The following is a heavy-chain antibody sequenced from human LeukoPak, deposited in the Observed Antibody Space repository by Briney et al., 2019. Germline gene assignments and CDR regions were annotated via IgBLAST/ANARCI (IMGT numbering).Heavy chain of an antibody. V-gene: IGHV3-43D*03. J-gene: IGHJ6*02. CDR2: ISWDGGST. Sequence: GGSLRLSCAASGFTFSSYWMSWVRQAPGKGLEWVSLISWDGGSTYYADSVKGRFTISRDNSKNSLYLQMNSLRAEDTALYYCAKGPLYSASMIGGMDVWGQGTTVTVSS. CDR1: GFTFSSYW. CDR3: AKGPLYSASMIGGMDV. D-gene: IGHD3-22*01.